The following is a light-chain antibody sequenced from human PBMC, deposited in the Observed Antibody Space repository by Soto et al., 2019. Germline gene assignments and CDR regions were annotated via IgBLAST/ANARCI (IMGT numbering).Light chain of an antibody. CDR1: QSISSY. J-gene: IGKJ1*01. Sequence: DIQMTQSTSSLSASVGDRVTITCRASQSISSYLNWYQQKPGKAPKLLIYAASILQSGVPSRFSGSGSGTDFTLTISSLQPEDFATYYCQQSFDALTWTFGQGTKV. CDR2: AAS. V-gene: IGKV1-39*01. CDR3: QQSFDALTWT.